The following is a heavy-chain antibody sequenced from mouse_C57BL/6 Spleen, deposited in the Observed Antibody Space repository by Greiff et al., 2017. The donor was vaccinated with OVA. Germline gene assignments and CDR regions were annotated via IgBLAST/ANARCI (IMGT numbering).Heavy chain of an antibody. Sequence: QVQLQQSGAELVRPGASVKLSCTASGYTFTDYYINWVKQRPGQGLEWIARIYPGSGNTYYNEKFKGKATLTADKSSSTAYMKLSSLTSEDSAVYFCARGDYYGSSSYYFDYWGQGTTLTVSS. J-gene: IGHJ2*01. CDR2: IYPGSGNT. D-gene: IGHD1-1*01. CDR3: ARGDYYGSSSYYFDY. CDR1: GYTFTDYY. V-gene: IGHV1-76*01.